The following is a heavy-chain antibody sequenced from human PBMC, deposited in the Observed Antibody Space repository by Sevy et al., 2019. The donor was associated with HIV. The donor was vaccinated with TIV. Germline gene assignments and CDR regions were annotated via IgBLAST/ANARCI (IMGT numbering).Heavy chain of an antibody. Sequence: SGPTLVKPTQTLTLTCTFSGFSLSTSGVGVGWIRQPPGKALEGLALIYWEDDKRYSPSLKSRITITKDTSKNQVVLTMTNTDHVDKVTYYCAHILGLSGSGYYNDAFDIWGQGTMVTVSS. V-gene: IGHV2-5*02. J-gene: IGHJ3*02. CDR2: IYWEDDK. CDR1: GFSLSTSGVG. D-gene: IGHD3-22*01. CDR3: AHILGLSGSGYYNDAFDI.